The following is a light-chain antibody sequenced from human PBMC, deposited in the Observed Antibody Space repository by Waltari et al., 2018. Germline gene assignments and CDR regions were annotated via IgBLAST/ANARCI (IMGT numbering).Light chain of an antibody. Sequence: PSVSVSPGQTARITCSGDALPKQYTYWYQQKPGQAPVAVIYKDSERPSGTPERFSVSSSGTTVTLTISGVQAEDEADYYCQSADSSGKIFGGGTKLTVL. CDR2: KDS. V-gene: IGLV3-25*03. J-gene: IGLJ2*01. CDR1: ALPKQY. CDR3: QSADSSGKI.